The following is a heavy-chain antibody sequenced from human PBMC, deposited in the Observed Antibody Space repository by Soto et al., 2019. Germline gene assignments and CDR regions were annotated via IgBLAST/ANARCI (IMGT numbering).Heavy chain of an antibody. Sequence: ASVKVSCKTSGYTFTSYGISWVRQAPGQGLEWMGWISAYNGNTNYEQKFQGRVTMTTDTSTTTAYMELRSLTSDDTAVYYCARDLGRSSEDYWGQGTLVTVSS. D-gene: IGHD6-6*01. J-gene: IGHJ4*02. CDR1: GYTFTSYG. CDR2: ISAYNGNT. CDR3: ARDLGRSSEDY. V-gene: IGHV1-18*01.